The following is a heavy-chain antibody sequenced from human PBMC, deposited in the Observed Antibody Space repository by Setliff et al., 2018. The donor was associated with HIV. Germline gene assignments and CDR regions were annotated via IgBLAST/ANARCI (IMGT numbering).Heavy chain of an antibody. CDR3: ARNKDFWSGSLDY. V-gene: IGHV4-59*08. CDR1: GDSLSASY. Sequence: PSETLSLPFAVSGDSLSASYWNWIRQFPGGGLEWIGYITYSGSTKYNPSLKSRVTISVDTSRNQFSPKLSSVTAADTAVYYCARNKDFWSGSLDYWGHGTLVTVSS. CDR2: ITYSGST. J-gene: IGHJ4*01. D-gene: IGHD3-3*01.